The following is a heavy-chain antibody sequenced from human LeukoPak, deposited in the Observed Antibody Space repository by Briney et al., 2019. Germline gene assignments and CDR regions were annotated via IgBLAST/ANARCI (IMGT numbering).Heavy chain of an antibody. CDR2: MNPNSGNT. D-gene: IGHD3-10*01. CDR3: ARGEYYGSGSYYNPSDY. V-gene: IGHV1-8*03. J-gene: IGHJ4*02. Sequence: ASVRVSCKASGYTFTSYDINWVRQATGQGLEWMGWMNPNSGNTGYAQKFRGRVTITRNTSISTAYMELSSLRSEDTAVYYCARGEYYGSGSYYNPSDYWGQGTLVTVSS. CDR1: GYTFTSYD.